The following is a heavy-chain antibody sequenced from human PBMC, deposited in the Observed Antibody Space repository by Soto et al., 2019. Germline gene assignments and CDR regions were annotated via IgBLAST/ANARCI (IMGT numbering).Heavy chain of an antibody. CDR2: IYHSGST. Sequence: QVQLQESGPGLVKPSGTLSLTCAVSSGSISSSNWWCWVRQPPGKGLEWIGEIYHSGSTNYNPSLKSRLTISVDKSKNQFSLKLSSVTSADTAVYYCARDLGAAGYCSGGSCEGGFDYWGQGTLVTVSS. J-gene: IGHJ4*02. CDR1: SGSISSSNW. D-gene: IGHD2-15*01. V-gene: IGHV4-4*02. CDR3: ARDLGAAGYCSGGSCEGGFDY.